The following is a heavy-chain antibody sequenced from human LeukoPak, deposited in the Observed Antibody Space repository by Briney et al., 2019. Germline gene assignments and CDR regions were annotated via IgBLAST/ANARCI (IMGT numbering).Heavy chain of an antibody. D-gene: IGHD4-17*01. J-gene: IGHJ4*02. CDR3: ARGSGDYGLNYFDY. V-gene: IGHV4-59*01. CDR1: GGSISSYY. CDR2: ISYSGST. Sequence: SETLSLTCTVSGGSISSYYLTWIRQPPGKGLEWIGYISYSGSTNYNPSLKSRVTMSVDASKNRFSLKLSSVTAADTAVYYCARGSGDYGLNYFDYWGQGTLVTVSS.